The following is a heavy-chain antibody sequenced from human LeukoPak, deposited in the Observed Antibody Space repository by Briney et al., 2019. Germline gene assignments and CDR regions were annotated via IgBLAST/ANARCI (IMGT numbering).Heavy chain of an antibody. CDR1: GGSISSYY. J-gene: IGHJ4*02. V-gene: IGHV4-59*01. Sequence: SETLSLTCTVSGGSISSYYWSWIRQPPGKGLEWIGYIYYSGSTNYNPALKSRVTISVDTSKNHFSLKLSSVNAADPAVYYCARWKYSYGPFDYWGQGTLVTVSS. CDR3: ARWKYSYGPFDY. D-gene: IGHD5-18*01. CDR2: IYYSGST.